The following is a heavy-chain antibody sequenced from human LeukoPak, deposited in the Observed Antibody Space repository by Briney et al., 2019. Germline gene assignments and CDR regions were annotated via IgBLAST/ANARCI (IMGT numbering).Heavy chain of an antibody. CDR1: GFTFSTYS. V-gene: IGHV3-21*06. CDR2: IISSGSNM. D-gene: IGHD2/OR15-2a*01. J-gene: IGHJ4*02. Sequence: GGSLRLSCAASGFTFSTYSMHWVRQAPGKGLQWVSSIISSGSNMYYADSVKGRFTVSRDNAKNSLYLQMSSLRAEDTAVYYCAGGSLRDLRINWGLGTLVTVSS. CDR3: AGGSLRDLRIN.